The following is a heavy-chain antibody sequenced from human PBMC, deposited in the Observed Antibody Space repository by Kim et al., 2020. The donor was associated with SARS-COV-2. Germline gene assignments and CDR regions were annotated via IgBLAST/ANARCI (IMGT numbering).Heavy chain of an antibody. CDR3: ARDVYCRDGTCYGRNWLDP. V-gene: IGHV3-33*01. CDR2: IWFDGSSS. J-gene: IGHJ5*02. D-gene: IGHD2-15*01. Sequence: GGSLRLSCVASGFSFNRYGMHWVRQAPGKGLEWVTFIWFDGSSSYFPDSLKGRFTVSRDNSKNTMYLEMNSLRVEDTAVYFCARDVYCRDGTCYGRNWLDPWGQGTLVTVSS. CDR1: GFSFNRYG.